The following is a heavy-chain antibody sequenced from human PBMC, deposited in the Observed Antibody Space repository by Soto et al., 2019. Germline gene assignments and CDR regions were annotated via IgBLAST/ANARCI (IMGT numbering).Heavy chain of an antibody. V-gene: IGHV3-30*18. CDR2: ISYDGSNK. CDR1: GFTFSSYG. J-gene: IGHJ6*02. Sequence: GGSLRLSCAASGFTFSSYGMHWVRQAPGKGLEWVAVISYDGSNKYYADSVKGRFTISRDNSKNTLYLQMNSLRAEDTAVYYCAKMAVTDYYYYGMDVWGHGTTVSV. D-gene: IGHD2-21*02. CDR3: AKMAVTDYYYYGMDV.